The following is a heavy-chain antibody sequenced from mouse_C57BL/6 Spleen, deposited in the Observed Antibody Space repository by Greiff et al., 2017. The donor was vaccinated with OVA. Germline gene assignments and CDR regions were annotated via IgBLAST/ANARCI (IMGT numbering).Heavy chain of an antibody. CDR1: GFTFSDYY. CDR3: ARVSTGTDYFDY. D-gene: IGHD4-1*02. CDR2: INYDGSST. Sequence: EVHLVESEGGLVQPGSSLKLSCTASGFTFSDYYMAWVRQVPEKGLEWVANINYDGSSTYYLDSLKSRFIISRDNAKNILYLQMSSLKSEDTATYYCARVSTGTDYFDYWGQGTTLTVSS. J-gene: IGHJ2*01. V-gene: IGHV5-16*01.